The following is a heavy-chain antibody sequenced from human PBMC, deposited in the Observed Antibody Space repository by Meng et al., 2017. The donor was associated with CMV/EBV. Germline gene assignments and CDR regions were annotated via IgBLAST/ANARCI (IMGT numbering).Heavy chain of an antibody. CDR1: GFMFSDYG. V-gene: IGHV3-30*03. J-gene: IGHJ4*02. CDR3: VRDGDSSNWPLDY. D-gene: IGHD6-13*01. CDR2: ILKDGSDK. Sequence: QVRLGGAGGGVVQAGRALRLSCAVSGFMFSDYGMHWVRQAPGKAPEWVAFILKDGSDKFYRDSVKGRFTISRDPGKNTLYLQMDSLRPEDTAIYYCVRDGDSSNWPLDYWGQGTLVTVSS.